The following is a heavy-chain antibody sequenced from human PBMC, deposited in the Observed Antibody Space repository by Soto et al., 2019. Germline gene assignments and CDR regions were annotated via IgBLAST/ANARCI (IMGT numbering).Heavy chain of an antibody. V-gene: IGHV4-39*01. J-gene: IGHJ6*02. CDR3: ARGPYYYYGSGATNYYYYGMDV. CDR2: IYFSGST. CDR1: GGSISSSSYY. Sequence: SETLSLTCTVSGGSISSSSYYWGWIRQPPGKGLEWIASIYFSGSTYYNPSLKSRVTISVDTSKNQFSLKLSSVTAADTAVYYCARGPYYYYGSGATNYYYYGMDVWGQGTTVTVSS. D-gene: IGHD3-10*01.